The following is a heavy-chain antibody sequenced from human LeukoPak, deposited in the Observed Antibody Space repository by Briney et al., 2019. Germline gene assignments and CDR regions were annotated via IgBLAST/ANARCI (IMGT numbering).Heavy chain of an antibody. J-gene: IGHJ6*02. CDR2: INHSGST. D-gene: IGHD6-19*01. CDR3: ARGWLGYYYFYGMDV. CDR1: GGSFSGYY. Sequence: SETLSLTCAVYGGSFSGYYWSWIRQPPGKGLEWIGEINHSGSTNYNPSLKSRVTISVDTSKNQFSLKLSSVTAADTAVYYCARGWLGYYYFYGMDVWGQGTTVTVSS. V-gene: IGHV4-34*01.